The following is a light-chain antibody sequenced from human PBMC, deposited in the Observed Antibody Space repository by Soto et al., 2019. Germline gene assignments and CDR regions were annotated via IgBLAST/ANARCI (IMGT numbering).Light chain of an antibody. CDR1: SGDIGSYNR. V-gene: IGLV2-14*01. J-gene: IGLJ1*01. CDR3: SSYTNINTRACV. Sequence: QSVLTQPASASGSPGQSITISCTGTSGDIGSYNRVSWYQQHPGKAPKLIIYEVTDRPSGVSNRFSGSKSGNTASLTIYGLQAEDEAEYYCSSYTNINTRACVFGTGTKVTVL. CDR2: EVT.